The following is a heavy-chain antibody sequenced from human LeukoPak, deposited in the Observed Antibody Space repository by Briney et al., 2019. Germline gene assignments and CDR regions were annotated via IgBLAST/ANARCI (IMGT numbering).Heavy chain of an antibody. V-gene: IGHV3-21*01. Sequence: GGSLRLSCAASGFTFSSYSMNWVRQAPGKGLEWLSSIGSSSTYIYYGDSVKGRFTISRDNAKDSLYLQMNSLRAEDTALYYCARARTPTGAPDYWGQGTLVTVSS. D-gene: IGHD1-26*01. CDR2: IGSSSTYI. CDR3: ARARTPTGAPDY. CDR1: GFTFSSYS. J-gene: IGHJ4*02.